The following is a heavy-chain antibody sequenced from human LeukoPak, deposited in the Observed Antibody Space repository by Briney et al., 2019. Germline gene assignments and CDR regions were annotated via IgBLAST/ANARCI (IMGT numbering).Heavy chain of an antibody. CDR3: GKGVNDYGGYRLDY. D-gene: IGHD4-23*01. V-gene: IGHV3-30*18. J-gene: IGHJ4*02. CDR1: GFTFSNYD. CDR2: ISYDGSNK. Sequence: GGSLRLSCEASGFTFSNYDMNWVRQAPGKGLEWVALISYDGSNKYYADSVKGRFTLSRDNSKRMLHLQMNSLRAEDTAVYYCGKGVNDYGGYRLDYWGQGTLVTVSS.